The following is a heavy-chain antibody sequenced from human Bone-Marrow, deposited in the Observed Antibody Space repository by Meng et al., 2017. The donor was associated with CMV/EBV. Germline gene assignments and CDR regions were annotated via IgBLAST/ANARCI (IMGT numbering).Heavy chain of an antibody. CDR3: ARDRQLRRLRPSSADV. D-gene: IGHD3-3*01. J-gene: IGHJ6*02. Sequence: GESLKISCAASGFTFSDYYMSWIRQAPGKGLEWVSYISSSGSTIYYADSVKGRFTISRDNAKNSLYLQMNSLRAEDTAVYYCARDRQLRRLRPSSADVWGQGTTVTVSS. V-gene: IGHV3-11*01. CDR2: ISSSGSTI. CDR1: GFTFSDYY.